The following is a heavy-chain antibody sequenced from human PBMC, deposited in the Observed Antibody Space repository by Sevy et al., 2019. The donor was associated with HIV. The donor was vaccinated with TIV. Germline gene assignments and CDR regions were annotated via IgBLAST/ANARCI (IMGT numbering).Heavy chain of an antibody. CDR1: GFSFSTYW. V-gene: IGHV3-7*01. Sequence: GGSLRLSCAASGFSFSTYWMTWVRQAPGKGLEWVATINQDGTERDYVDSVKGRFTISRDNPKTSLFLQMNSLSAEDTGVYYCVREGLGGFSYSLDCWGQGTLVTVSS. CDR2: INQDGTER. J-gene: IGHJ4*02. CDR3: VREGLGGFSYSLDC. D-gene: IGHD3-16*01.